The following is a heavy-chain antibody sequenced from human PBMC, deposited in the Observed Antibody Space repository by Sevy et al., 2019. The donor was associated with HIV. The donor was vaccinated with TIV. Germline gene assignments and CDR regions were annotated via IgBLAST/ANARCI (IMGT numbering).Heavy chain of an antibody. CDR1: GVSVSSDTYY. J-gene: IGHJ4*02. CDR3: AREPYFFDKSGYYWDY. CDR2: VYHTGST. Sequence: SETLSLTCAVSGVSVSSDTYYWIWIRQPPGKGLEWIGYVYHTGSTNYSPPFKNRVTISVDTSKNQFSLRLFSVAAADTDVYYCAREPYFFDKSGYYWDYWGQGALVTVSS. V-gene: IGHV4-61*01. D-gene: IGHD3-22*01.